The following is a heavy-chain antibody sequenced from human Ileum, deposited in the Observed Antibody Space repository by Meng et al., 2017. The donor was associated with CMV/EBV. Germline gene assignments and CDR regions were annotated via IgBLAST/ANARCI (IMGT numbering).Heavy chain of an antibody. Sequence: GESLKISCAASGFTFSSYAMSWVRQAPGKGLEWVSAISGSGGSTYYADSVKGRFTISRDNSKNTLYLQMNSLRADDTAVYYCAKGGVYSSTWGDYWGQGTLVTVSS. CDR2: ISGSGGST. CDR3: AKGGVYSSTWGDY. J-gene: IGHJ4*02. CDR1: GFTFSSYA. D-gene: IGHD6-13*01. V-gene: IGHV3-23*01.